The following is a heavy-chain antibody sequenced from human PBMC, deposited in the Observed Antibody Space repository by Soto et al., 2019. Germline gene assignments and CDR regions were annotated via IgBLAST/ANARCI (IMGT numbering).Heavy chain of an antibody. CDR3: ARDGSGSYSYYYYGMDV. V-gene: IGHV4-34*01. J-gene: IGHJ6*02. Sequence: PSETLSLTCAVYGGSFSGYYWSWIRQPPGKGLAWIGEINHSGSTNYNPSLKSRVTISVDTSKNQFSLKLSSVTAADTAVYYCARDGSGSYSYYYYGMDVWGQGTTVTVSS. CDR1: GGSFSGYY. D-gene: IGHD3-10*01. CDR2: INHSGST.